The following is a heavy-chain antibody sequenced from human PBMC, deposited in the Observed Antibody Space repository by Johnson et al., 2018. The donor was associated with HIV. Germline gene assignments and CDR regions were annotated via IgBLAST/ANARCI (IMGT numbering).Heavy chain of an antibody. D-gene: IGHD2-15*01. CDR2: ISWNSGTI. V-gene: IGHV3-9*01. Sequence: VQLVESGGGLEQHGRSLRLSCTASGFTFDDYAIHWVRQAPGKGLEWVSGISWNSGTIGYADSVKGRFTISRDNAKNSLYLQMNSLRAEDTALYYCAAGGVPALDIWGQGTMVTVSS. J-gene: IGHJ3*02. CDR3: AAGGVPALDI. CDR1: GFTFDDYA.